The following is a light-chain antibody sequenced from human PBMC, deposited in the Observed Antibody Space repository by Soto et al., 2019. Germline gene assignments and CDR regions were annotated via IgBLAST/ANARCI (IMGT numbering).Light chain of an antibody. CDR1: QSVSSY. CDR2: DAS. V-gene: IGKV3-11*01. Sequence: EIVLTQSRATLSLSPGDRATLSCRASQSVSSYLAWYQQKPGQAPRLLIYDASNRATGIPARFSGSGSGTDFTLTITTLEPEDFAVYYCQQRSNWPSTFGGGTKVEIK. J-gene: IGKJ4*01. CDR3: QQRSNWPST.